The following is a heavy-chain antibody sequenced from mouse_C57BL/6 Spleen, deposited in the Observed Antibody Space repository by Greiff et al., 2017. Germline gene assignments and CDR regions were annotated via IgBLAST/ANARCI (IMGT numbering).Heavy chain of an antibody. D-gene: IGHD2-4*01. V-gene: IGHV1-82*01. CDR3: ARHDYETTYYFDY. Sequence: VKLQESGPELVKPGASVKISCKASGYAFSSSWMNWVKQRPGKGLEWIGRIYPGDGDTNYNGKFKGKATLTADKSSSTAYMQLSSLTSEDSAVYFCARHDYETTYYFDYWGQGTTLTVSS. CDR1: GYAFSSSW. J-gene: IGHJ2*01. CDR2: IYPGDGDT.